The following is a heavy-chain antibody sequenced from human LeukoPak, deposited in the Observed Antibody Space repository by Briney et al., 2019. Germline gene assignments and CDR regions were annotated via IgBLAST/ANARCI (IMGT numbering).Heavy chain of an antibody. CDR3: ARLRPFDY. V-gene: IGHV4-34*01. Sequence: SETLSLTRAVYGGSFSGYYWSWIRQPPGKGLEWIGEINHSGSTYYNPSLKSRVTISVDTSKNQFSLKLSSVTAADTAVYYCARLRPFDYWGQGTLVTVSS. J-gene: IGHJ4*02. CDR1: GGSFSGYY. CDR2: INHSGST.